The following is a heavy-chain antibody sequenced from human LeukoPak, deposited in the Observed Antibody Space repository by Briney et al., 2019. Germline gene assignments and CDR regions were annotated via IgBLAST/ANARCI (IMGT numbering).Heavy chain of an antibody. D-gene: IGHD3-10*01. CDR2: IIPIFGTA. V-gene: IGHV1-69*06. CDR3: ARGRRGWFGESDY. J-gene: IGHJ4*02. CDR1: GGTLSSYT. Sequence: SVKVSCKASGGTLSSYTITWVRQAPGQGLEWMGGIIPIFGTANYAQKFQGRVTITADRSTSTAYMELSSLRSEDTAVYYCARGRRGWFGESDYWGQGTLATVSS.